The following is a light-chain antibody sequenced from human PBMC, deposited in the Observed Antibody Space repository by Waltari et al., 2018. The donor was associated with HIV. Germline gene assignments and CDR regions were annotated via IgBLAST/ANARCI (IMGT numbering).Light chain of an antibody. CDR2: GEH. CDR3: QSYDSSLV. Sequence: QSVLTQPPSVSGAPWQRLTISCTGSSSHIGAGSDVHWYQQIAGAAPKLLIYGEHNRPSGVPDRFSGSKSGTSASLAITGLQAEDAADYYCQSYDSSLVFGGGTKLTV. V-gene: IGLV1-40*01. CDR1: SSHIGAGSD. J-gene: IGLJ2*01.